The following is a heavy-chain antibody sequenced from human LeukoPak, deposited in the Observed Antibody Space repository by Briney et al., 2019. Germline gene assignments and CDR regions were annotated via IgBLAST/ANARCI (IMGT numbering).Heavy chain of an antibody. V-gene: IGHV4-4*02. D-gene: IGHD3-22*01. Sequence: SGTLSLTCAVSGGSISSDSWWSWVRQPPGKGLEWIGEIYDSGSSNYNPSLRNLVTISLDKSKNQFSLKLSSVTAADTAVYYCARSGGDYYDSSGPIWGQGTMVTVSS. CDR2: IYDSGSS. CDR3: ARSGGDYYDSSGPI. CDR1: GGSISSDSW. J-gene: IGHJ3*02.